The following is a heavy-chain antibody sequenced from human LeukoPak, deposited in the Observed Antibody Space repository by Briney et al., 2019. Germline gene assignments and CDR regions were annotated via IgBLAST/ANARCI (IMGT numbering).Heavy chain of an antibody. CDR1: GFTFDDYA. Sequence: GGSLRLSCAASGFTFDDYAMHWVRQAPGKGLEWVSGISWNSGSIGYADSVKGRFTISRDNAKNSLYLQMNSLRAEDMALYYCAKEGPTYYDFWSGSRYFDLWGRGTLVTVSS. D-gene: IGHD3-3*01. CDR2: ISWNSGSI. J-gene: IGHJ2*01. CDR3: AKEGPTYYDFWSGSRYFDL. V-gene: IGHV3-9*03.